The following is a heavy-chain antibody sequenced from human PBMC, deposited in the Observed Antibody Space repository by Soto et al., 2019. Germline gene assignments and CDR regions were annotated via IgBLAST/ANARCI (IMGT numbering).Heavy chain of an antibody. Sequence: QVQLVESGGGVVQPGRSLRLSCAASGFTFNKHGMHWVRQAPGKGLEWVAVVSYDGSSQYYADPVKGRFTISRDNSKNMVYLQMTTLRREDAAVYYCAKAHGYSSGWRADSWGQGTRVTVSA. CDR2: VSYDGSSQ. J-gene: IGHJ4*02. CDR1: GFTFNKHG. CDR3: AKAHGYSSGWRADS. V-gene: IGHV3-30*18. D-gene: IGHD6-19*01.